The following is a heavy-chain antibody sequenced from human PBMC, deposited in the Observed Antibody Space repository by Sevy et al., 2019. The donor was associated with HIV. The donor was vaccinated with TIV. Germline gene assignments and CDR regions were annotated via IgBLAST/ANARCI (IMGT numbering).Heavy chain of an antibody. Sequence: GGSLRLSCVGSGFTFSSYWLTWVRQAPGKGPEWVANINEDGSEKYYVSSVKGRFTISRDNAKDSLFLEMNNLRAQDTAVYYCARVGSSRWYEARIYYYSYGMDVWGQGTTVTVSS. CDR3: ARVGSSRWYEARIYYYSYGMDV. CDR2: INEDGSEK. CDR1: GFTFSSYW. J-gene: IGHJ6*02. D-gene: IGHD6-13*01. V-gene: IGHV3-7*01.